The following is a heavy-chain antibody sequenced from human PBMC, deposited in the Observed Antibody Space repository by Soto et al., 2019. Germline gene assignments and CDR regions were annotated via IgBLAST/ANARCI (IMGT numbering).Heavy chain of an antibody. V-gene: IGHV2-26*01. Sequence: QVTLKESGPVLVKPTETLTLTCTVSGFSLSNARMGVSWIRQPPGKALEWLAHIFSNDEKSYSTSLKSRLTVSKDTSKSQVVLTMTNLDPVDTATYYCARITGSSGYNYYYGMDVGGQGTTVTVSS. CDR2: IFSNDEK. J-gene: IGHJ6*02. CDR1: GFSLSNARMG. D-gene: IGHD3-10*01. CDR3: ARITGSSGYNYYYGMDV.